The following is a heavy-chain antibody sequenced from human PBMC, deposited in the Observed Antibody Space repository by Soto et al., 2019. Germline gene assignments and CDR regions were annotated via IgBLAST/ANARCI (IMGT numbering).Heavy chain of an antibody. CDR2: ISSIGSTI. CDR3: ATGGSYYIL. J-gene: IGHJ4*02. D-gene: IGHD1-26*01. CDR1: GFAVSIYS. V-gene: IGHV3-48*04. Sequence: PGGALLLSCSASGFAVSIYSMNWVRQAPGKGLEWVSYISSIGSTIYYADSVKGRFTISRDNAKNSLYLQMNSLRGEDTALYYCATGGSYYILWGQGTLVTVSS.